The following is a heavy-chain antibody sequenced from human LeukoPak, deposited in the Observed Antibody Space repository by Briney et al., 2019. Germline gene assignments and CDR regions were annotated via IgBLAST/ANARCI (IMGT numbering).Heavy chain of an antibody. J-gene: IGHJ4*02. CDR1: GFTFSSLW. Sequence: RGSLRLSCAASGFTFSSLWMSWVRQAPGKGLEWVANIKQDGSEKYYVDSGKGRYTISRDNAKNSLYRQMDSLRAEDTAVYYRARAAVEMATIDFDYWGQGTLVTVSS. D-gene: IGHD5-24*01. CDR2: IKQDGSEK. CDR3: ARAAVEMATIDFDY. V-gene: IGHV3-7*01.